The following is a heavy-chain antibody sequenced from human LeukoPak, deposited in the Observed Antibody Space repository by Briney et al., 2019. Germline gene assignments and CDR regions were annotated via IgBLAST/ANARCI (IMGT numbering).Heavy chain of an antibody. J-gene: IGHJ6*04. CDR1: GGSISSYY. V-gene: IGHV4-59*01. Sequence: PSETLSLTCTVSGGSISSYYWSWIRQPPGKGLEWIGYIYYSGSTNYNPSLKSRVTISVDTSKNQFSLKLSSVTAADTAVYYCASSLRYFDWLLWDVWGKGTTVTISS. CDR3: ASSLRYFDWLLWDV. D-gene: IGHD3-9*01. CDR2: IYYSGST.